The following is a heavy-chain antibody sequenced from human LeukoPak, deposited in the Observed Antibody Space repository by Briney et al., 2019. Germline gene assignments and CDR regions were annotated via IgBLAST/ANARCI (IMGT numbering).Heavy chain of an antibody. Sequence: ASVKVSCKASGYTFTGYYMHWVRQAPGQGLEWVGLINPTGTGTNYAQKFRGGVTLTRDTSTTTVYMELSSLRSEDTAVYYCAREESGGYFDYWGQGTPVTVSS. CDR2: INPTGTGT. CDR3: AREESGGYFDY. J-gene: IGHJ4*02. V-gene: IGHV1-46*01. D-gene: IGHD2-8*02. CDR1: GYTFTGYY.